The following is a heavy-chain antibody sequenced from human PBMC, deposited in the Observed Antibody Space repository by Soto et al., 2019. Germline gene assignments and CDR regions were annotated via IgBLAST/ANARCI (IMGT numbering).Heavy chain of an antibody. CDR1: GFTFGVYA. CDR3: TRNGIVGSSVDY. Sequence: GGSLRLSCTASGFTFGVYAMSWFRQAPGQGLEWVGFIKSKSSGESTEYAASVKGRFTISRDDSKSIAYLQMNSLQTEDTAVYYCTRNGIVGSSVDYWGQGTLVTVSS. J-gene: IGHJ4*02. CDR2: IKSKSSGEST. V-gene: IGHV3-49*03. D-gene: IGHD1-26*01.